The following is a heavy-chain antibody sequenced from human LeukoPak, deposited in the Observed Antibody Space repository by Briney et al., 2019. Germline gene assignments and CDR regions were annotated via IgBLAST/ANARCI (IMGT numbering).Heavy chain of an antibody. CDR1: GLTFRTTG. J-gene: IGHJ4*02. Sequence: PGGSLRLSCATSGLTFRTTGMHWVRQAPGKGLMWVSRMNGEGTTIDYADSVKGRFTVSRDYAKNTLFLQMNNLRTEDTALYFCATARNFRFEYWGQGSLVIVSA. D-gene: IGHD1-7*01. CDR3: ATARNFRFEY. CDR2: MNGEGTTI. V-gene: IGHV3-74*01.